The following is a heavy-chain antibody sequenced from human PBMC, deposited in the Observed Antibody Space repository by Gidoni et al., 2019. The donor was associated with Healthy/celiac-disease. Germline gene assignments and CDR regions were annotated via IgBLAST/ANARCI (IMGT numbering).Heavy chain of an antibody. J-gene: IGHJ4*02. V-gene: IGHV3-9*01. CDR3: AKEHKGSTSCECFDY. CDR1: CFTFAYYA. CDR2: ISWNSGSI. D-gene: IGHD2-2*01. Sequence: EVQLVESGGGLVQPGRSLRLSCAASCFTFAYYAMHWVRQAPGKGLEWVSGISWNSGSIGYADSVKGRFTISRDNAKNSLYLQMNSLRAEDTALYYCAKEHKGSTSCECFDYWGQGTLVTVSS.